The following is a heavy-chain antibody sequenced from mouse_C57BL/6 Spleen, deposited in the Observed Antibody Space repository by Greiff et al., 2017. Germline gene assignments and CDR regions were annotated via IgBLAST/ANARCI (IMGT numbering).Heavy chain of an antibody. V-gene: IGHV14-2*01. CDR2: IDPEDGKT. CDR3: ARREVADYAMDY. CDR1: GFNIKDYY. Sequence: EVQLQQSGAELVKPGASVKLSCTASGFNIKDYYMHWVKQRTEQGLEWIGRIDPEDGKTKYAPKFQGKATITADTSSNTSYLQLSSLTSEDTAVYYCARREVADYAMDYWGQGTSVTVSS. D-gene: IGHD1-1*02. J-gene: IGHJ4*01.